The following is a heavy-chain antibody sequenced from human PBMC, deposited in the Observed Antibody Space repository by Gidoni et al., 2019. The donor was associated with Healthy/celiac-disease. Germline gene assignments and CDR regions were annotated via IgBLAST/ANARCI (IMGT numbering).Heavy chain of an antibody. V-gene: IGHV1-46*03. D-gene: IGHD3-22*01. CDR1: AHTFTSSY. Sequence: QVQLVQSGAEGKKPGASVQVSCKASAHTFTSSYMHWVRQAPGEGLEWMGIINPSGGSTSYAQKFQGRVTMTRDTSTSTVYMELSSLRSEDTAVYYCARLVLTYYDSGNYYGMDVWGQGTTVTVSS. CDR3: ARLVLTYYDSGNYYGMDV. J-gene: IGHJ6*02. CDR2: INPSGGST.